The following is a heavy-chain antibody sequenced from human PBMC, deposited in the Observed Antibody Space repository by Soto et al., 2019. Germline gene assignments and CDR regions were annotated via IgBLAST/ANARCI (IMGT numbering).Heavy chain of an antibody. D-gene: IGHD2-15*01. CDR2: IVPLSDRT. J-gene: IGHJ4*02. V-gene: IGHV1-69*01. CDR3: ARKSGRDCHSGGGCFSLDV. Sequence: QVQLVQSGAVVKKPGSSLKVSCKVFGETLNSNPIGWVRQPPGQGLEWVGGIVPLSDRTNYAQELQGRVTVTADGSTSTVYMELSNLKSDDTAVYYCARKSGRDCHSGGGCFSLDVWGQGSLITVSS. CDR1: GETLNSNP.